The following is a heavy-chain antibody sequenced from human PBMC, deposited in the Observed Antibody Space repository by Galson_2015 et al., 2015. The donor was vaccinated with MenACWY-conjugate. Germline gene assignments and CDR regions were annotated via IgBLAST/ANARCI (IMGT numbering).Heavy chain of an antibody. CDR2: IRNKTIGYTT. CDR1: GFTFRSYA. D-gene: IGHD2-21*01. Sequence: SLRLSCAASGFTFRSYAIHWVRQAPGKGLEWVACIRNKTIGYTTEYAATVKGRFTISRDDSKKSLYLQMKSLKSEDTAVYYCVRGWSKVIPSFDYWGQGSVVTVSS. CDR3: VRGWSKVIPSFDY. J-gene: IGHJ4*02. V-gene: IGHV3-72*01.